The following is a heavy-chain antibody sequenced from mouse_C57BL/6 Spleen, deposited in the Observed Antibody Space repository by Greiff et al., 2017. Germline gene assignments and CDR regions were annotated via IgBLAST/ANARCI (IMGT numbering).Heavy chain of an antibody. D-gene: IGHD1-1*01. CDR3: ASEASITTVVATNFDY. Sequence: QVQLQQSGPELVKPGASVKISCKASGYAFSSSWMNWVKPRPGKGLEWIGRIYPGDGDTNYNGKFKGKATLTADKSSSTAYMQLSSLTSEDSAVYFCASEASITTVVATNFDYWGQGTTLTVSS. CDR1: GYAFSSSW. CDR2: IYPGDGDT. V-gene: IGHV1-82*01. J-gene: IGHJ2*01.